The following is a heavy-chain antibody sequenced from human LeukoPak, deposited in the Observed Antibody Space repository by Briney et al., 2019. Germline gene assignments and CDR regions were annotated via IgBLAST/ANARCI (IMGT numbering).Heavy chain of an antibody. Sequence: GESLKISCKGSGYSFTTYWIAWVRQMPGKGLEWMGIIYPGDSNTRYSPSFQGQITISVDKSISTAYLQWSSLKASDTAIYYCARPQLPAAIDAFDVWGQGTLVTVSS. CDR2: IYPGDSNT. V-gene: IGHV5-51*01. CDR3: ARPQLPAAIDAFDV. D-gene: IGHD2-2*01. J-gene: IGHJ3*01. CDR1: GYSFTTYW.